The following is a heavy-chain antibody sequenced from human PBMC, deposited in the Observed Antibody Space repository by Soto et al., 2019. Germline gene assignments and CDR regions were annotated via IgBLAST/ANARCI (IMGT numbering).Heavy chain of an antibody. CDR3: ARITPTGYSSSWYDY. Sequence: GPTLVNPTETLTLTCTVSGFSLSNARMGVSWIRQPPGKALEWLAHIFSNDEKSYSTSLKSRLTISKDTSKSQVVLTMTNMDPVDTATYYCARITPTGYSSSWYDYWGQGTLVTV. J-gene: IGHJ4*02. CDR1: GFSLSNARMG. D-gene: IGHD6-13*01. V-gene: IGHV2-26*01. CDR2: IFSNDEK.